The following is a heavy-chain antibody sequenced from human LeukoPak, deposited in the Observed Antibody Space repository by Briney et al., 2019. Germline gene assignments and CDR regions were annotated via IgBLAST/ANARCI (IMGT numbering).Heavy chain of an antibody. CDR1: GYLFTDYY. CDR3: ARDRLSAALGGG. V-gene: IGHV1-2*02. D-gene: IGHD3-16*01. J-gene: IGHJ4*02. Sequence: ASVKVSCKASGYLFTDYYMQWVRQAPGQGLEWMGWIDPKSGGTDYAQKFQGRVTMTRDTSITTVYMELSRLRSDGTAVYYCARDRLSAALGGGWGQGTLVTVSS. CDR2: IDPKSGGT.